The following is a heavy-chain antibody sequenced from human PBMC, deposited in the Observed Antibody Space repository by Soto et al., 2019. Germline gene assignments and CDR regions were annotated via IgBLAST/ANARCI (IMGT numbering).Heavy chain of an antibody. CDR3: AISPEEQQLVPDAFDI. Sequence: AASVKVSCKASGYTFTSYGISWVRQAPGQGLEWMGWISAYNGNTNYAQKLQGRVTMTTDTSTSTAYMELRSLRSDDTAVYYCAISPEEQQLVPDAFDIWGQGTMVTVSS. CDR1: GYTFTSYG. D-gene: IGHD6-13*01. V-gene: IGHV1-18*01. J-gene: IGHJ3*02. CDR2: ISAYNGNT.